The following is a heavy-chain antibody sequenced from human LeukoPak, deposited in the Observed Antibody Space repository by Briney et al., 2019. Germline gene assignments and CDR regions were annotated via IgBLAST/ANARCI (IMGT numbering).Heavy chain of an antibody. CDR3: ARAPHAVAGTVYFDY. CDR1: GDSVSSNSAA. D-gene: IGHD6-19*01. J-gene: IGHJ4*02. Sequence: SQTLSLTCAISGDSVSSNSAAWNWIRQSPSRGLEWLGRTFYRSRWYNDYATSVRSRISITPDTSNNQFSLQLNSVTPEDTAVYYCARAPHAVAGTVYFDYWDQGTLVTVSS. V-gene: IGHV6-1*01. CDR2: TFYRSRWYN.